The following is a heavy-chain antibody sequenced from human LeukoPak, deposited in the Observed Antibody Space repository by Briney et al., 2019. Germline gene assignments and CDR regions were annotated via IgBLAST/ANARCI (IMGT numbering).Heavy chain of an antibody. D-gene: IGHD6-19*01. V-gene: IGHV1-69*04. Sequence: SVKVSCKASGGTFSSYAISWVRQAPGQGLEWMGRIIPILGIANYAQKFQGRVTITADKSTSTAYMELSSLRSEDTAVYYCASQSIAVAGVLGYGYDAFDIWGQGTMVTVSS. CDR2: IIPILGIA. CDR1: GGTFSSYA. CDR3: ASQSIAVAGVLGYGYDAFDI. J-gene: IGHJ3*02.